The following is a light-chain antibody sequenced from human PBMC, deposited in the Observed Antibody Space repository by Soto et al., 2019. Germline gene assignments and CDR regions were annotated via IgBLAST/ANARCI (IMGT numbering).Light chain of an antibody. CDR2: DVS. J-gene: IGLJ2*01. CDR1: SSDVGGYNY. V-gene: IGLV2-14*01. Sequence: QSVLTQPASVSGSPGQSITISCTGTSSDVGGYNYVSWYQQHPGKAPKLMMYDVSNRPSGVSNRFSGSKSGNTASLTISGLQAEDEADYYCSSYTSSSSVFGGGTQLTVL. CDR3: SSYTSSSSV.